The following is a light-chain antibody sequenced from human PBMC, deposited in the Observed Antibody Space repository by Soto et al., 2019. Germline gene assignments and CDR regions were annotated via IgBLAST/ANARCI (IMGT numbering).Light chain of an antibody. V-gene: IGKV3-11*01. Sequence: EIVLTQSPATLSLSPGARATLSCRASQSVSSYLAWYQQKSGQAPRLLIYDASNRATGIPARFSGSGSGTDFTLTISSLEPEDFAVYYCQQRSNWPAITFGQGTRLEIK. J-gene: IGKJ5*01. CDR3: QQRSNWPAIT. CDR1: QSVSSY. CDR2: DAS.